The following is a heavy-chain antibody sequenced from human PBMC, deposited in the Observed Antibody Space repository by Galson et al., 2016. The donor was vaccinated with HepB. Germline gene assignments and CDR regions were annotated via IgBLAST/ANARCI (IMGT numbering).Heavy chain of an antibody. Sequence: SLRLSCAASGFTFSSYGIHWVRQAPGKGLEWVAVVSHDGNNKFYADSVKGRFTISRDNSKNTLCLQLNSLRAEDTAVYYCAKDPYAVVSRPEYFQHWGQGTLVTVSS. V-gene: IGHV3-30*18. J-gene: IGHJ1*01. CDR2: VSHDGNNK. D-gene: IGHD2-2*01. CDR3: AKDPYAVVSRPEYFQH. CDR1: GFTFSSYG.